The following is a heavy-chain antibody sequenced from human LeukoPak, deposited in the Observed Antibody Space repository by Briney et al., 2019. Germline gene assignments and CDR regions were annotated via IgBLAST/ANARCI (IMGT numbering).Heavy chain of an antibody. CDR3: ATGEITMVRGRRVGY. D-gene: IGHD3-10*01. CDR2: TRNKANSYTT. Sequence: PGGSLRLSCAASGFTFSDHYMDWVRQAPGKGLEWVGCTRNKANSYTTEYAASVKGRFTISRDDSKNSLYLQMNSLKTEDTAVYYCATGEITMVRGRRVGYWGQGTLVTVSS. J-gene: IGHJ4*02. CDR1: GFTFSDHY. V-gene: IGHV3-72*01.